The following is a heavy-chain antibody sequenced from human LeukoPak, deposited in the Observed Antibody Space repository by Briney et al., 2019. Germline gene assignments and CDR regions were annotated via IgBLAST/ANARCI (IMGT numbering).Heavy chain of an antibody. V-gene: IGHV3-23*01. CDR3: ARDAISRGSGAYCDC. Sequence: GGSLRLSCAASGFTFSSYAMSWVRQAPGKGLEWVSAISGSGGSTYYAGSVKGRFTISRDNSKDTLYLQMNSLREEDTAVYYCARDAISRGSGAYCDCWGQGALVTVSS. CDR1: GFTFSSYA. CDR2: ISGSGGST. J-gene: IGHJ4*02. D-gene: IGHD3-10*01.